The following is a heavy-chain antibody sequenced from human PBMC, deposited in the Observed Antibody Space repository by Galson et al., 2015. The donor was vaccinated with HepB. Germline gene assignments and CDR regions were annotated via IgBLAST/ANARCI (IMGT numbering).Heavy chain of an antibody. V-gene: IGHV4-59*08. J-gene: IGHJ3*02. CDR3: ARWDYYDSSGYYYSDAFDI. CDR2: IYYSGSI. D-gene: IGHD3-22*01. Sequence: ETLSLTCTVSGGSISSYYWSWIRQPPGKGLEWIGYIYYSGSINYNPSLKSRVTISVDTSKNQFSLKLSSVTAADTAVYYCARWDYYDSSGYYYSDAFDIWGQGTMVTVSS. CDR1: GGSISSYY.